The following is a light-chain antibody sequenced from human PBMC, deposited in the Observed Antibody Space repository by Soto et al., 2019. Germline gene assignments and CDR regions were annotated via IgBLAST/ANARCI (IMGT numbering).Light chain of an antibody. CDR3: HHYGGMFN. Sequence: DIQMTQSPSTLSASVGDRVTITCRASQSISSWLAWYQQKPGKAPKLLIYDASSLESGVPSRFSGSGSGADFTLTIFGLEPEDFAVYYCHHYGGMFNFGGGTKVDIK. V-gene: IGKV1-5*01. J-gene: IGKJ4*01. CDR2: DAS. CDR1: QSISSW.